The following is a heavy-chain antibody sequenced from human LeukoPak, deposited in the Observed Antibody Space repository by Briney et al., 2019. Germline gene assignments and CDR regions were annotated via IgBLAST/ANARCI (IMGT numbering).Heavy chain of an antibody. Sequence: PSETLSLTCVVSGDSVDSGGFSWSWIRQAPGKGLEWIGYIYNTGHTFYNPSLESRLTISIDTSNNQISMRLGSVTAADTAIYFCARYSLSRETFQYWGQGTQVTVSS. V-gene: IGHV4-30-4*07. CDR2: IYNTGHT. J-gene: IGHJ1*01. D-gene: IGHD5/OR15-5a*01. CDR3: ARYSLSRETFQY. CDR1: GDSVDSGGFS.